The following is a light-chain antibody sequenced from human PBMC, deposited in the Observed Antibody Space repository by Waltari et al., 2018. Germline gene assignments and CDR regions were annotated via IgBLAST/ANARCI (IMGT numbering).Light chain of an antibody. CDR1: QTILYISNNKNH. CDR2: WAS. J-gene: IGKJ3*01. CDR3: QQYYSPPFT. V-gene: IGKV4-1*01. Sequence: DIVMSQPPDPLAASLGERATINCKSSQTILYISNNKNHLPWFQHNRGQPPRLLIYWASTRQSGVPERFSGSGSETDFNLTISSLQAEDVAVYFCQQYYSPPFTFGPGTTVDV.